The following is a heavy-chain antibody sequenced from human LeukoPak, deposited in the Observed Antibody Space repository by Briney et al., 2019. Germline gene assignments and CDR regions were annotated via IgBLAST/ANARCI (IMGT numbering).Heavy chain of an antibody. Sequence: GGSLRLSCAASGFTFSSYWMSWVRQAPGKGLEWVANIKQDGSEKYYVDSVKGRFTISRDNAMNSLYLQMNSLRAEDTAVYYCARTPVDTAMGEPYFDYWGQGTLVTVSS. V-gene: IGHV3-7*01. CDR3: ARTPVDTAMGEPYFDY. D-gene: IGHD5-18*01. J-gene: IGHJ4*02. CDR1: GFTFSSYW. CDR2: IKQDGSEK.